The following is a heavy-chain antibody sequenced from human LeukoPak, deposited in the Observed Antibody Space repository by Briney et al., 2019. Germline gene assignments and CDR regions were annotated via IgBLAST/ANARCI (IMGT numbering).Heavy chain of an antibody. J-gene: IGHJ4*02. D-gene: IGHD4-17*01. CDR2: ISSSGSTI. V-gene: IGHV3-11*01. Sequence: KPGGSLRLSCAASGFTFSDYYMSWIRQAPGKGLEWVSYISSSGSTIYYADSVKGRFTISRDNAKNSLYLQMNSLRAEDTAVYYCARERLTTVTTPPPAIDYWGQGTLVTVSS. CDR3: ARERLTTVTTPPPAIDY. CDR1: GFTFSDYY.